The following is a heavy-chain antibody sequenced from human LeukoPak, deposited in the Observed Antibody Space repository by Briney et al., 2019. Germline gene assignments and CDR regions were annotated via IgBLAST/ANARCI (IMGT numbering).Heavy chain of an antibody. V-gene: IGHV3-66*01. CDR3: ARDIVEMSTIGGMDV. J-gene: IGHJ6*02. CDR2: IYGGGTT. D-gene: IGHD5-24*01. CDR1: GFTVSSSY. Sequence: GGSLRLSCAASGFTVSSSYMSWVRQAPGKGLEWVSVIYGGGTTYYPDSVKGRFTISRDNSKNTLYLQMNSLRAEDTAVYYCARDIVEMSTIGGMDVWGQGTTVTVSS.